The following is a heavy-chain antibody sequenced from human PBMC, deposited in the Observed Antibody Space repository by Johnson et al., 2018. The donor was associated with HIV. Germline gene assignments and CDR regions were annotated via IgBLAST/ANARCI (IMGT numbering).Heavy chain of an antibody. D-gene: IGHD3-10*01. V-gene: IGHV3-11*04. J-gene: IGHJ3*02. CDR2: ISSSGRTI. CDR3: ASFGELGPDAFDI. Sequence: QVQLVESGGGLVKSGGSLRLSCVASEFISSDYYMSWIRQAPGKGLEWISYISSSGRTIYYVDSVKGRFTIARDNSKNTLYLQMNSLRAEDTAVYYCASFGELGPDAFDIWGQGTMVTVSS. CDR1: EFISSDYY.